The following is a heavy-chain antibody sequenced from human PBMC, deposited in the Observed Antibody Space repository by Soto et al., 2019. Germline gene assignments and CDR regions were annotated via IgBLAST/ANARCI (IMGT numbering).Heavy chain of an antibody. CDR1: GFTFSSYW. CDR2: IDSDGSST. V-gene: IGHV3-74*01. CDR3: DSSYYYPTNTQLPLDY. D-gene: IGHD3-22*01. Sequence: PGGSLRLSCAASGFTFSSYWMHWVRQAPGKELVWVSRIDSDGSSTSYADSVKGRFTISRDNAKNTLYLQMNSLRAEDTAVYYYDSSYYYPTNTQLPLDYWGQGTLVTVSS. J-gene: IGHJ4*02.